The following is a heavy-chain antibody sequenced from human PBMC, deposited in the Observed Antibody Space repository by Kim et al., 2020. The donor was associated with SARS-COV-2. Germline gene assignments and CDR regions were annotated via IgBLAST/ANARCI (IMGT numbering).Heavy chain of an antibody. CDR3: ARDGGPLNYYDDAYFDY. V-gene: IGHV3-30*07. D-gene: IGHD3-22*01. Sequence: VTGRFTISRDTSKNTLYLQMNSLRAEDTAVYYCARDGGPLNYYDDAYFDYWGQGTLVTVSS. J-gene: IGHJ4*02.